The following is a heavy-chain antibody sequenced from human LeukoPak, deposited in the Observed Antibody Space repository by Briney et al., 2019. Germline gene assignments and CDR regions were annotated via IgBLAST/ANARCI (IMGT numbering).Heavy chain of an antibody. J-gene: IGHJ4*02. Sequence: WETLSLTCAVYGVSFRGYYWSWIRQPPGKGLEWVGGVNHSGSTNYNPPVKSRVTISVDTSKTQFSLKLSSVTAADTAVYCCARGPGKSRAAGTGPFDYWGQGTLVTVSS. CDR3: ARGPGKSRAAGTGPFDY. D-gene: IGHD6-13*01. CDR1: GVSFRGYY. V-gene: IGHV4-34*01. CDR2: VNHSGST.